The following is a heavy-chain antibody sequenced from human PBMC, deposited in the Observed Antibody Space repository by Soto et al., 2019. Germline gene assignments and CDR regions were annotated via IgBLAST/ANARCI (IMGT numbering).Heavy chain of an antibody. CDR2: INHSGST. CDR3: ARGRLSSDGSGNPRELSRFYYFDY. CDR1: GGSFSGYY. V-gene: IGHV4-34*01. J-gene: IGHJ4*02. Sequence: PSETLSLTCAVYGGSFSGYYWSWIRQPPGKGLEWIGEINHSGSTNYNPSLKSRVTISVDTSKNQFSLKLSSVTAADTAVYYCARGRLSSDGSGNPRELSRFYYFDYWGQGTLVTVSS. D-gene: IGHD3-10*01.